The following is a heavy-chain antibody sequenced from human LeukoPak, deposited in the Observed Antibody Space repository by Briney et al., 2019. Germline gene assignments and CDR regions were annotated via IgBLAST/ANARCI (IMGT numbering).Heavy chain of an antibody. CDR1: GFTFSSYA. J-gene: IGHJ4*02. CDR3: ARGHYYGSGEIDY. Sequence: GGSLRLSCAASGFTFSSYAMHWVRQAPGKGLEWVAVISYDGSNKYYADPVKGRFTISRDNSKNTLYLQMNSLRAEDTAVYYCARGHYYGSGEIDYWGQGTLVTVSS. D-gene: IGHD3-10*01. V-gene: IGHV3-30*04. CDR2: ISYDGSNK.